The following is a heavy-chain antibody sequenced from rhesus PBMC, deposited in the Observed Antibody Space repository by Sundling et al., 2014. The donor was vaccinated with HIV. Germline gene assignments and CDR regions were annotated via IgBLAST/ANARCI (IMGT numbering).Heavy chain of an antibody. J-gene: IGHJ4*01. CDR1: GFSFSYYA. Sequence: EVQLVESGGGLAKPGGSLRLSCAASGFSFSYYAIHWVRQAPGKGLEWVSGITSGGSTYYTDSVTGRFTISRDNSKNTLSLEMNNLTIEDTAVYYCAKGGRDIVVVLSALDYWGRGSPGHRLL. D-gene: IGHD2-8*01. V-gene: IGHV3-103*01. CDR2: ITSGGST. CDR3: AKGGRDIVVVLSALDY.